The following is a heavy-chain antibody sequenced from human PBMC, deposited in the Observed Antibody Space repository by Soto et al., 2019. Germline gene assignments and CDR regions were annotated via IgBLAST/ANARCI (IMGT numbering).Heavy chain of an antibody. J-gene: IGHJ2*01. Sequence: QVQLVQSGAEVKKPGSSVKVSCKASGGTFSSYAISWVRQAPGQGLEWMGGIIPIFGTANYAQKFQGRVTITADKSTSTAYMELSSLRSEDTAVYYCARDRYSSSRPRAGWYFDLWGRGTLVTVSS. CDR1: GGTFSSYA. CDR2: IIPIFGTA. V-gene: IGHV1-69*06. CDR3: ARDRYSSSRPRAGWYFDL. D-gene: IGHD6-13*01.